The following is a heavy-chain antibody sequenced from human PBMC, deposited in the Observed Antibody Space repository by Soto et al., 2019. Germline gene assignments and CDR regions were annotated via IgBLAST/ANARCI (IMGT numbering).Heavy chain of an antibody. CDR1: GFTFSTYA. Sequence: GGSLRLSCAASGFTFSTYAMYWVRQAPGKGLEWVTVICDGGSNTYSADSVKGRFTISRDNSKNTLYLQMNSLRAEDTAVYYCAKDLWYYGSGKAPEGWFDPWGQGTLVTVSS. CDR2: ICDGGSNT. J-gene: IGHJ5*02. CDR3: AKDLWYYGSGKAPEGWFDP. V-gene: IGHV3-23*03. D-gene: IGHD3-10*01.